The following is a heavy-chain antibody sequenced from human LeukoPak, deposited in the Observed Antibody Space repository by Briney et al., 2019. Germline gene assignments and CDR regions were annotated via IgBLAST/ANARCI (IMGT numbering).Heavy chain of an antibody. D-gene: IGHD6-19*01. CDR2: ISDSGGDT. Sequence: GGSLRLSCAASAFSFDNFAMSWVRQAPGRGLEWIAAISDSGGDTYYAESIKGRFTISRDNSKNTLYLQMNSLRADDTALYYYAKHPFIAVTVLEHWGQGTLVTVSS. V-gene: IGHV3-23*01. J-gene: IGHJ4*02. CDR1: AFSFDNFA. CDR3: AKHPFIAVTVLEH.